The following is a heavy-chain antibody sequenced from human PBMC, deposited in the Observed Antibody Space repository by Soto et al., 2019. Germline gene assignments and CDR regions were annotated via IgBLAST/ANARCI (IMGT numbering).Heavy chain of an antibody. CDR3: VREEGENWFDP. V-gene: IGHV4-30-4*01. Sequence: SETLSLTCTVSGGSISSGDYYWSWIRQPPGKGLEWIGYIYYSGSTFYNPSLKNRVTISLDTSKIQFSLKLSSVTAADTAVYYCVREEGENWFDPWGQGTLVTVSS. J-gene: IGHJ5*02. CDR2: IYYSGST. CDR1: GGSISSGDYY.